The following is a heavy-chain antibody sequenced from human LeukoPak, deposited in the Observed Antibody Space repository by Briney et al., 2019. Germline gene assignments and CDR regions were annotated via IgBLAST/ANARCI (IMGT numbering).Heavy chain of an antibody. J-gene: IGHJ5*02. V-gene: IGHV1-69*13. CDR2: LIPIFGTA. Sequence: ASVKVSCKASGGTFSSYAISWVRQAPGQGLEWMGGLIPIFGTANYAQKFQGRVTITADESTSTAYMELSSLRSEDTAVYYCAMTSYSGSYYWFDPWGQGTLVTVSS. CDR3: AMTSYSGSYYWFDP. D-gene: IGHD1-26*01. CDR1: GGTFSSYA.